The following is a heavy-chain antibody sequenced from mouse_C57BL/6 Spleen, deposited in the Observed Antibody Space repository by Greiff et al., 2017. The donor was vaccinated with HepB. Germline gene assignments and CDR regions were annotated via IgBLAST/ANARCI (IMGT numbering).Heavy chain of an antibody. CDR2: INPGSGGT. CDR3: ARPCSNYGYFDV. Sequence: QVQLQQSGAELVRPGTSVKVSCKASGYSFTNYLIEWVKQRPGQGLEWIGVINPGSGGTNYNEKFKGKATLTADKSSSTAYMQLSSLTSEDSAVYFCARPCSNYGYFDVWGTGTTVTVSS. V-gene: IGHV1-54*01. D-gene: IGHD1-1*01. J-gene: IGHJ1*03. CDR1: GYSFTNYL.